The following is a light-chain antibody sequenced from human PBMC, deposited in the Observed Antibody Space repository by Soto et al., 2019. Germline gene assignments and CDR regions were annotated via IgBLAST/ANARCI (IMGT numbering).Light chain of an antibody. Sequence: DIQMTQSPSSLSASVGDRVTITCRASQSISSYLNWYQQKPGKAPKLLIYAASSLQSGVPSRFSGSGSGTEFTLTSSSLQPEDFATYYCQQRYSTPLTFGGGTKVEIK. CDR2: AAS. CDR3: QQRYSTPLT. CDR1: QSISSY. V-gene: IGKV1-39*01. J-gene: IGKJ4*01.